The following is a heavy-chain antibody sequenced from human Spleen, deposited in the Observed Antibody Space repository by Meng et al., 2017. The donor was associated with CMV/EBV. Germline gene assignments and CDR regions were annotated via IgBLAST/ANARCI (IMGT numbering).Heavy chain of an antibody. CDR1: GFTFTHYF. J-gene: IGHJ4*02. CDR2: INPNSGGT. CDR3: ARVVMAEQQLDY. D-gene: IGHD1/OR15-1a*01. V-gene: IGHV1-2*02. Sequence: GGSLRLSCKTSGFTFTHYFYHWVRQAPGHGLEWMGWINPNSGGTNFAQKFQGRITMTRDTSISTVYLELSSLRSDDTAMYYCARVVMAEQQLDYWGQGTLVTVSS.